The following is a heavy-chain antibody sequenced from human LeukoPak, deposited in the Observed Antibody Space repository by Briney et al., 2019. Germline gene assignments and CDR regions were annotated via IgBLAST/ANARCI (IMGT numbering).Heavy chain of an antibody. V-gene: IGHV4-59*01. Sequence: PSETLSLTCTVSGGSLSSYYWSWIRQPPGKGLEWIGYIYYSGSTNYNPSLKSRVTISVDTSKNHFSLKLSSGTAADTALYYCARGFHNWNYPSRYYGSGKGAFDICGQGTMVTVSS. D-gene: IGHD3-10*01. CDR3: ARGFHNWNYPSRYYGSGKGAFDI. CDR2: IYYSGST. J-gene: IGHJ3*02. CDR1: GGSLSSYY.